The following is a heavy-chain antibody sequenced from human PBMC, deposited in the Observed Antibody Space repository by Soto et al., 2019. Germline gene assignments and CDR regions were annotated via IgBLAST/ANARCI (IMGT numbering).Heavy chain of an antibody. Sequence: ASETLSLTCTVSGGSISNGDYYWSWIRQPPGKGLEWIGYIYYSGSTYYNPSLKSRLNISVDTSKNQFSLKLNSVTAADTAVYYCASGGETETTSLPTHALEYWGQGTLVTVS. CDR3: ASGGETETTSLPTHALEY. J-gene: IGHJ4*02. CDR1: GGSISNGDYY. V-gene: IGHV4-30-4*01. CDR2: IYYSGST. D-gene: IGHD1-7*01.